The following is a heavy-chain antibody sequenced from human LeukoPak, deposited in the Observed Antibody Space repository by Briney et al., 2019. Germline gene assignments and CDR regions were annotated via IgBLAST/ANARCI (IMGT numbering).Heavy chain of an antibody. V-gene: IGHV3-30*02. J-gene: IGHJ6*03. CDR1: EFTFSSYG. CDR3: AKFGTNYFDSSGYYQTNYYYYYMDV. D-gene: IGHD3-22*01. CDR2: IRYDESKK. Sequence: AESLSLSCAASEFTFSSYGMHWVRQVPGKGLEWVAFIRYDESKKNYADSVKGRFTISRDNSKNTPYLQMNSLRAEDTAVYYCAKFGTNYFDSSGYYQTNYYYYYMDVWGKGTKVTVSS.